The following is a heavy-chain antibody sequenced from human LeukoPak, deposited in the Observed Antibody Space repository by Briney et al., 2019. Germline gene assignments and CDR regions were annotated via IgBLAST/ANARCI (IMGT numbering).Heavy chain of an antibody. D-gene: IGHD1-26*01. V-gene: IGHV1-69*05. CDR1: GGTFSSYA. Sequence: SVKVFCKASGGTFSSYAISWVRQAPGQGLEWMGGIIPIFATANYAQKFQGRVTITTDESTNTAFMELSSLRSEDTAIYYCVREGLSGTFAFWGQGTLVTVSS. CDR2: IIPIFATA. J-gene: IGHJ4*02. CDR3: VREGLSGTFAF.